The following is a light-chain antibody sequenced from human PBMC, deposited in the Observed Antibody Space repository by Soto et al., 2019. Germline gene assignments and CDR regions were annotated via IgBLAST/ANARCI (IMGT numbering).Light chain of an antibody. V-gene: IGLV2-14*01. CDR2: DVS. CDR1: SSDVGGYNY. J-gene: IGLJ1*01. CDR3: SSYTSSSTLYV. Sequence: QSALTQPASVSGSPGQSITISCTGTSSDVGGYNYVSWYQQHPGKAPKLMIYDVSNRPSGVYNRFSGSKSGNTASLTISGLPAEDEADYYCSSYTSSSTLYVFGTGTKLTVL.